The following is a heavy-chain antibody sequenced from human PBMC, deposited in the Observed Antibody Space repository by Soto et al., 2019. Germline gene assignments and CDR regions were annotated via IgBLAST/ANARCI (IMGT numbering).Heavy chain of an antibody. J-gene: IGHJ6*02. Sequence: QVQLQESGPGLVKPSQTLSLTCTVSGGSISSGDYYWSWIRQPPGKGLEGIGYIYYSGSTYYNPSLKSRVTISVDTSKNQFSLKLSSVTAADTAVYYCASLNCSSTSCYPYGMDVWGQGTTVSVSS. CDR2: IYYSGST. CDR3: ASLNCSSTSCYPYGMDV. V-gene: IGHV4-30-4*01. CDR1: GGSISSGDYY. D-gene: IGHD2-2*01.